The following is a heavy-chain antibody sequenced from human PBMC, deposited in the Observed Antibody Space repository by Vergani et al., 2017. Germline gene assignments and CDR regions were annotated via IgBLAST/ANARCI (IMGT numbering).Heavy chain of an antibody. D-gene: IGHD6-13*01. CDR2: INANNGNT. CDR3: ARVKDTSGWFVFWDC. V-gene: IGHV1-3*01. CDR1: GYPFTNHT. J-gene: IGHJ4*02. Sequence: QVLLVQSGPEVKKPGASVKVSCKAFGYPFTNHTNHWVRTAPGQRLEWMGWINANNGNTKYSQKFQGRVPISRETSASTAYLEFSSLRSEDTVVYYCARVKDTSGWFVFWDCWGQGTLVTVSS.